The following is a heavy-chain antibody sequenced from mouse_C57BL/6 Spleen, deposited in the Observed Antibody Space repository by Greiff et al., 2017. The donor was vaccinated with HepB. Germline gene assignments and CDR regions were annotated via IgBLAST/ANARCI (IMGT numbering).Heavy chain of an antibody. V-gene: IGHV1-26*01. Sequence: VQLQQSGPELVKPGASVKISCKASGYTFTDYYMNWVKQSHGKSLEWIGDINPNNGGTSYNQKFKGKATLTVDKSSSTAYMELRSLASEDSAVYYCASLRDGSFDYWGQGTTLTVSS. CDR1: GYTFTDYY. J-gene: IGHJ2*01. D-gene: IGHD1-1*01. CDR2: INPNNGGT. CDR3: ASLRDGSFDY.